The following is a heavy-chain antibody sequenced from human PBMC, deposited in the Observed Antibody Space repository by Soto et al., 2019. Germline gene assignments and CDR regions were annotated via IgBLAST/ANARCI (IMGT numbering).Heavy chain of an antibody. D-gene: IGHD1-1*01. CDR3: ARGRYGDY. CDR1: GYTFTSYG. V-gene: IGHV1-18*01. J-gene: IGHJ4*02. CDR2: ISAHNGNT. Sequence: QVHLVQTGGKVKKPGASVKVSCKTSGYTFTSYGITWVRQAPGQGLEWMGWISAHNGNTDYAQKLQGRVIVTRDTSTSTAYMELRSLISDDTAVYYCARGRYGDYWGQGALVTVSS.